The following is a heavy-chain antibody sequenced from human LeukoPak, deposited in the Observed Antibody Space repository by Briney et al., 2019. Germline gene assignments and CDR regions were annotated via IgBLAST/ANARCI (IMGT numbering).Heavy chain of an antibody. CDR1: GYTFTGYY. Sequence: WASVKVSCKASGYTFTGYYIHWVRQAPGQGLEWMGWMNPNSGNTGYAQKFQGRVTMTRNTSISTAYMELSSLRSEDTAVYYCAVPDDSSGYYYVSWGQGTLVTVSS. V-gene: IGHV1-8*02. CDR3: AVPDDSSGYYYVS. J-gene: IGHJ4*02. CDR2: MNPNSGNT. D-gene: IGHD3-22*01.